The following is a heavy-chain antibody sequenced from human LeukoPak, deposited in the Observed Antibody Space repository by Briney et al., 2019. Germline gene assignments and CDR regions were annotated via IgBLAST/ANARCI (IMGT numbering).Heavy chain of an antibody. J-gene: IGHJ4*02. Sequence: SETVSLTCTVSGGSISSYYWSWIRQPPGKGLEYIGYIYYSGSTDYNASLKSRVTISVDTSKNQFSLKLSSVTAADTAVYYCARFYMNYFDSWGQGTLVSVSS. CDR3: ARFYMNYFDS. CDR1: GGSISSYY. V-gene: IGHV4-59*08. D-gene: IGHD3-10*01. CDR2: IYYSGST.